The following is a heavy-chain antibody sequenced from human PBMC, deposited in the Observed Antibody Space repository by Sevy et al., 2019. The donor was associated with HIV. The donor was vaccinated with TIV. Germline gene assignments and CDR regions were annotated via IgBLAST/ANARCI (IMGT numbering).Heavy chain of an antibody. J-gene: IGHJ6*02. V-gene: IGHV1-2*02. D-gene: IGHD2-2*01. CDR3: ARSIVVVPAAIYYYGMDV. Sequence: ASVKVSCKASGYTFTGYYMHWVRQAPGQGLEWMGWINPNSGGTNYAQKFQGRVTMTRDTSISTAYMELSRLRSDDTAGYYCARSIVVVPAAIYYYGMDVWGQGTTVTVSS. CDR1: GYTFTGYY. CDR2: INPNSGGT.